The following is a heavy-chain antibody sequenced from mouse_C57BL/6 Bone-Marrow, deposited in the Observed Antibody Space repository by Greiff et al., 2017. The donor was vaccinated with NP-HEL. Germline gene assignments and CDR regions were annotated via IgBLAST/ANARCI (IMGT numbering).Heavy chain of an antibody. V-gene: IGHV5-9*01. D-gene: IGHD1-1*01. CDR1: GFTFSSYT. Sequence: EVHLVESGGGLVKPGGSLKLSCAASGFTFSSYTMSWVRQTPEKRLEWVATLSGGGGNTYYPDSVKGRFTISRDNAKNTLYLQMSSLRSEDTALYYCARDYYWTWFAYWGQGTLVTVSA. J-gene: IGHJ3*01. CDR2: LSGGGGNT. CDR3: ARDYYWTWFAY.